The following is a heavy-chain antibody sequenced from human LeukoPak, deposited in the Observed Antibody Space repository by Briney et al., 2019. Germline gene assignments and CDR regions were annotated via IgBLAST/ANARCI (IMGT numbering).Heavy chain of an antibody. CDR1: GGSISISGYY. D-gene: IGHD3-10*01. J-gene: IGHJ4*02. CDR2: LFYSGSGTT. Sequence: SETLSLTCTVSGGSISISGYYWGWIRQSPGKGLEWIGSLFYSGSGTTYYKPSLKSRVTISIDTSKNQFSLKLNSVTAADTAVYYCARDPGRVSMVRGATDFDYWGPGTLVTVSS. CDR3: ARDPGRVSMVRGATDFDY. V-gene: IGHV4-39*07.